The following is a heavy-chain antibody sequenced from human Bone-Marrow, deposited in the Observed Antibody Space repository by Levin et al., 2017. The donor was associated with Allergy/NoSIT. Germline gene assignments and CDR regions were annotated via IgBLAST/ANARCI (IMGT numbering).Heavy chain of an antibody. D-gene: IGHD3-3*01. J-gene: IGHJ6*02. V-gene: IGHV5-51*01. CDR3: ASEGIFLGRKYSYDMDV. CDR2: VYPDDSDA. Sequence: RGESLKISCRYSGYFSSNDWIAWVRQVPGKGLEWMGIVYPDDSDARYSPSFQGHVSMSADKSIRTAYLQWSSLQASDSATYYCASEGIFLGRKYSYDMDVWGQGTTVTVS. CDR1: GYFSSNDW.